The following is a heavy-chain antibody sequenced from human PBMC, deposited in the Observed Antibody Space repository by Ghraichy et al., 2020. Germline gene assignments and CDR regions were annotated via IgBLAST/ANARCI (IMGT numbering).Heavy chain of an antibody. CDR1: GFTFSSYW. CDR2: IKQDGSEK. CDR3: ATDPYYDFWSGYYWEGRIDY. D-gene: IGHD3-3*01. V-gene: IGHV3-7*04. Sequence: GSLRLSCAASGFTFSSYWMSWVRQAPGKGLEWVANIKQDGSEKYYVDSVKGRFTISRDNAKNSLYLQMNSLRAEDTAVYYCATDPYYDFWSGYYWEGRIDYWGQGTLVTVSS. J-gene: IGHJ4*02.